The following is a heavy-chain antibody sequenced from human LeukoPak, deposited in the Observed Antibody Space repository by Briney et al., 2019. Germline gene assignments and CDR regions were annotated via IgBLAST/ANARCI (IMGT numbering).Heavy chain of an antibody. CDR3: AKHPGEGYFDSSGYYHYYFDY. V-gene: IGHV3-23*01. CDR1: GLTFTNYA. D-gene: IGHD3-22*01. J-gene: IGHJ4*02. CDR2: IRGRGGST. Sequence: GGSLRLSCAAPGLTFTNYAMSWVRQAPGKGLEWVSAIRGRGGSTYYADSVKGRFTISRDNSKNTLYLQMNSLGAEDTAVYYCAKHPGEGYFDSSGYYHYYFDYWGQGTLVTVSS.